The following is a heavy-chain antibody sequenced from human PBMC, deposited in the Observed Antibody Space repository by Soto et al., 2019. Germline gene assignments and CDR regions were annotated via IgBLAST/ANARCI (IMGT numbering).Heavy chain of an antibody. CDR2: IYYSGST. Sequence: QVQLQESGPGLVKPSQTLSLTCTVSGGSISSGGYYWTWIRQHPGKGLEWIGYIYYSGSTYYNPSLKSRVTISVDTSKNQFSLKLSSVTAADTAVYYCARSNSGLQDYYYGMDVWGQGTTVTVSS. V-gene: IGHV4-31*03. D-gene: IGHD3-10*01. CDR3: ARSNSGLQDYYYGMDV. J-gene: IGHJ6*02. CDR1: GGSISSGGYY.